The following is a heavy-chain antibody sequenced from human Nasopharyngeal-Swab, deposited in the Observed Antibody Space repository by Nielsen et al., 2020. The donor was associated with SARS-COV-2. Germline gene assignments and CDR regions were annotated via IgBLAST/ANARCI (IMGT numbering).Heavy chain of an antibody. Sequence: GESLKISRAASGFTFSSYAMHWVRQAPGKGLEWVAVIWYDGSNKYYADSVKGRFTISRDNSKNTLYLQMNSLRAEDTAVYYCAADIAVAGPDAFDIWGQGTMVTVSS. CDR2: IWYDGSNK. J-gene: IGHJ3*02. V-gene: IGHV3-33*08. CDR1: GFTFSSYA. D-gene: IGHD6-19*01. CDR3: AADIAVAGPDAFDI.